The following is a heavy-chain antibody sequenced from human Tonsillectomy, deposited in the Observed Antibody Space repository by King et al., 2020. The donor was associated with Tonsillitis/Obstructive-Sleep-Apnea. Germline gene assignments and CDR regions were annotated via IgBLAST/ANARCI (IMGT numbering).Heavy chain of an antibody. CDR3: ARLLGLTTVTTWAFDY. V-gene: IGHV5-51*01. Sequence: QLVQSGAEVKKPGASLKISCQGSGYRFTSYWIGWVRQMPGKGLEWMGIIYPGDSDTRYSPSFRGQVTISADKSISTAYLQWSSLKASDTAIYYCARLLGLTTVTTWAFDYWGQGTLVTVSS. CDR2: IYPGDSDT. D-gene: IGHD4-11*01. J-gene: IGHJ4*02. CDR1: GYRFTSYW.